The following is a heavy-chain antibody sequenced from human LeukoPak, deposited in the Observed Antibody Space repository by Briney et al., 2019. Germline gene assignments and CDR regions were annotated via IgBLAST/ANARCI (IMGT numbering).Heavy chain of an antibody. CDR2: INPSGGST. J-gene: IGHJ4*02. D-gene: IGHD3-22*01. CDR1: GYTFTSYY. V-gene: IGHV1-46*01. Sequence: ASVKVSCKASGYTFTSYYMHWVRQAPGQGLEWMGLINPSGGSTSYAQKFQGRVTMTRDTSTSTVYMELSSLRSEDTAVYYCARESSDYDSSGYPDYWGQGTLVTVSS. CDR3: ARESSDYDSSGYPDY.